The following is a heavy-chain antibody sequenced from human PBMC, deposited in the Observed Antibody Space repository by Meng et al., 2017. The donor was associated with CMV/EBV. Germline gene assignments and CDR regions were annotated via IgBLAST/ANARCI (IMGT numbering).Heavy chain of an antibody. Sequence: SSGCYYWSWIRQHPGKGLEWIGYIYYSGSTYYNPSLKSRVTISVDTSKNQFSLKLSSVTAADTAVYYCARGARYCSGGSCSSWFDPWGQGTLVTVSS. V-gene: IGHV4-31*02. CDR3: ARGARYCSGGSCSSWFDP. J-gene: IGHJ5*02. D-gene: IGHD2-15*01. CDR1: SSGCYY. CDR2: IYYSGST.